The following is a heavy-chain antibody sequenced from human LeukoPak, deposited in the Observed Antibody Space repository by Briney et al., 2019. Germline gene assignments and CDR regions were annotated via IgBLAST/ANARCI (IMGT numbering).Heavy chain of an antibody. CDR2: VHYSGST. J-gene: IGHJ5*02. Sequence: PSETLSLTCTVSGGSISSYYWSWIRQPPGKGLEWIGYVHYSGSTNYNPSLKSRVTISVDTSKNQFSLKLSSVTAADTAVYYCARVSVLPGPEMALGFDPWGQGTLVTVSS. V-gene: IGHV4-59*01. D-gene: IGHD5-24*01. CDR3: ARVSVLPGPEMALGFDP. CDR1: GGSISSYY.